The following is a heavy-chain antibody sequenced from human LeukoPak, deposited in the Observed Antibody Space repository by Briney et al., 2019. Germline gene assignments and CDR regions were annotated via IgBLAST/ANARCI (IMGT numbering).Heavy chain of an antibody. CDR1: GFTFSSYE. CDR3: ARGLFLGSYWADAFDI. D-gene: IGHD1-26*01. V-gene: IGHV3-48*03. Sequence: GGSLRLSCAASGFTFSSYEMNWVRQAPGKGLEWVSYISSSGSTIYYADSVKGRFTISRDNAKNSLYLQMNSLRAEDTAVYYCARGLFLGSYWADAFDIWGQGTMVTVSS. J-gene: IGHJ3*02. CDR2: ISSSGSTI.